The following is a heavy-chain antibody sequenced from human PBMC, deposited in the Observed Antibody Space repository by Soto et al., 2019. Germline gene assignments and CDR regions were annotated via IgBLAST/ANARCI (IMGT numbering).Heavy chain of an antibody. CDR1: GFSLSTNGVG. Sequence: GPTLVNPTQTLTLACTFSGFSLSTNGVGVGWIRQPPGKALDWLALIYWDDDKRFWPSLRSGLTITKDTSKNQVVLTVANVDPVDTATYFCARWDYGRYDYWGQGTLVTVSS. CDR2: IYWDDDK. CDR3: ARWDYGRYDY. J-gene: IGHJ4*02. V-gene: IGHV2-5*02. D-gene: IGHD4-17*01.